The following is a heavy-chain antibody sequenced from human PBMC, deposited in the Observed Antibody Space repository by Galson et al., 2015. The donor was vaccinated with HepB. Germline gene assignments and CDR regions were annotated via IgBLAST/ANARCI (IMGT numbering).Heavy chain of an antibody. V-gene: IGHV1-69*13. D-gene: IGHD6-13*01. J-gene: IGHJ6*02. CDR2: IIPMFGTA. CDR3: ARKKQQLASSYYYYGVDV. Sequence: SGKVSCKASGGTFSSYGISWVRQAPGQGLEWMGGIIPMFGTAKYAQKFQGRVTITADESTSTAYMELSSLSSEDTAVYYCARKKQQLASSYYYYGVDVWGQGTTVTVSS. CDR1: GGTFSSYG.